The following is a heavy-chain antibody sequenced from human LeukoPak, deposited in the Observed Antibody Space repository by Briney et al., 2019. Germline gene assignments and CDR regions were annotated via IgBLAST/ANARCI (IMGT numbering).Heavy chain of an antibody. D-gene: IGHD3-16*01. CDR1: GFTFSDYY. Sequence: GGSLRLSCAASGFTFSDYYMSWIRQAPGKGLEYISCTSNSGSITYYADSVKGRFTISRDNAKNSLYLQMNSLRVEDTAVYYCARGGLYDPAPGGQGTLVTVSS. CDR3: ARGGLYDPAP. V-gene: IGHV3-11*01. CDR2: TSNSGSIT. J-gene: IGHJ5*02.